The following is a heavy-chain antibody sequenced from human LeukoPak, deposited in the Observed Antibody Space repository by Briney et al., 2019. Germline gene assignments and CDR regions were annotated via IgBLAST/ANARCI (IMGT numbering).Heavy chain of an antibody. CDR3: AKKAGGPYETRGYFDH. D-gene: IGHD3-22*01. J-gene: IGHJ4*02. V-gene: IGHV3-23*01. CDR1: GFTFSSYA. CDR2: ISGSGGST. Sequence: PGGSLRLSCAASGFTFSSYAMSWVRQAPGKGLEWVSAISGSGGSTYYADSVKGRFTISRDNSKNTLYLQLNSLRAEDTAVYYCAKKAGGPYETRGYFDHWGQGTLVTGSS.